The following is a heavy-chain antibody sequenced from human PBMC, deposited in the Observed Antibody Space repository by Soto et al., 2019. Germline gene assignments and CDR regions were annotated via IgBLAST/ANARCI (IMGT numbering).Heavy chain of an antibody. CDR3: ARDHGSGWSGYGMDV. CDR1: GFTFSSYE. V-gene: IGHV3-48*03. J-gene: IGHJ6*02. Sequence: GGSLRLSCAASGFTFSSYEMNWVRQAPGKGPEWVSYISSSGSTIYYADSVKGRFTISRDNAKNSLYLQMNSLRAEDTAVYYCARDHGSGWSGYGMDVWGQGTTVTVSS. CDR2: ISSSGSTI. D-gene: IGHD3-3*01.